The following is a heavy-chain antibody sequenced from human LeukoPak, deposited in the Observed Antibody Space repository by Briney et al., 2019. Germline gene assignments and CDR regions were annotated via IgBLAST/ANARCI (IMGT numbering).Heavy chain of an antibody. V-gene: IGHV3-53*01. CDR1: GFTVSSNY. D-gene: IGHD6-13*01. J-gene: IGHJ4*02. CDR2: IYSGGST. Sequence: PGGSLRLSCAASGFTVSSNYMSWVRRAPGKGLEWVSVIYSGGSTYYADSVKGRFTISRDNSKNTLYLQMNSLRAEDTAVYYCASLYSSSWYYFDYWGQGTLVTVSS. CDR3: ASLYSSSWYYFDY.